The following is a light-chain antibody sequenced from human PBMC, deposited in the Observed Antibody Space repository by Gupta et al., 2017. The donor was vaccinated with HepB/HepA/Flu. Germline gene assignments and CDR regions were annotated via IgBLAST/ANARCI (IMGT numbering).Light chain of an antibody. J-gene: IGKJ1*01. Sequence: DIHTTQSPSTLSASIGDRVTFTCRASQSISSWLAWYQQKPGKAPKLLIYKASTLQTGVPSRFSGNGSGTEFTLTISSLQPDDFATYYCQQYNSFSWTFGQGTKVEFK. CDR3: QQYNSFSWT. CDR1: QSISSW. CDR2: KAS. V-gene: IGKV1-5*03.